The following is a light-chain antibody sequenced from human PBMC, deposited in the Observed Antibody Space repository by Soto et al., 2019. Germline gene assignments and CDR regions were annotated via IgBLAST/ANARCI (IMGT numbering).Light chain of an antibody. J-gene: IGLJ2*01. Sequence: QPVLTQPASVSGSPGQSITISCTGTSSDVGSYNLVSWYQQHPGKAPKLMIYEGSKRPSGVSNRFSGSKSGNTASLTISGLQAEDEADYYCCSYAGSSIPFGGGTKVTVL. CDR2: EGS. V-gene: IGLV2-23*01. CDR1: SSDVGSYNL. CDR3: CSYAGSSIP.